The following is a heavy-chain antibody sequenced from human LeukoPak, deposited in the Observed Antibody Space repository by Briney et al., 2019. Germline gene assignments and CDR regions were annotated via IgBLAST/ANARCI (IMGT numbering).Heavy chain of an antibody. CDR1: GGSFSGYY. Sequence: SETLSLTCAVYGGSFSGYYWSWIRQPPGKGLEWIGVINHSGSTNYNPSLKSRVTISVDTSKNQFSLKLSSVTAADTAVYYCATTNVLLWFGELSKTDYFDYWGQGTLVTAPS. CDR3: ATTNVLLWFGELSKTDYFDY. CDR2: INHSGST. V-gene: IGHV4-34*01. D-gene: IGHD3-10*01. J-gene: IGHJ4*02.